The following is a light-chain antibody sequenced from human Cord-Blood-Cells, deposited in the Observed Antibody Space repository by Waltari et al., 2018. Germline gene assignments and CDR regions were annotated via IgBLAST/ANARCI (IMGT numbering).Light chain of an antibody. V-gene: IGLV2-23*02. CDR3: CSYAGSSTVV. CDR1: SSAVGSYNL. Sequence: QSALTQPASVSGSPGQSIPISRPGTSSAVGSYNLVSWYQQHPGKAPKLMIYEVSKRPSGVSNRFSGSKSGNTASLTISGLQAEDEADYYCCSYAGSSTVVFGGGTKLTVL. CDR2: EVS. J-gene: IGLJ2*01.